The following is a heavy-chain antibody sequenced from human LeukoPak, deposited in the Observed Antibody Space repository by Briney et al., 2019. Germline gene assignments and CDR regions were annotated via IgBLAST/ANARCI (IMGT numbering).Heavy chain of an antibody. Sequence: PSETLSLTCTVSGYSIGIGYYWGWIRQTPGKGLEWIGSIYHSGATYYDPSLKSRVTISVDTSKNQFSLKLSSVTAADTAVYYCARETMVRFDPWGQGTLVTVSS. V-gene: IGHV4-38-2*02. J-gene: IGHJ5*02. D-gene: IGHD3-10*01. CDR2: IYHSGAT. CDR1: GYSIGIGYY. CDR3: ARETMVRFDP.